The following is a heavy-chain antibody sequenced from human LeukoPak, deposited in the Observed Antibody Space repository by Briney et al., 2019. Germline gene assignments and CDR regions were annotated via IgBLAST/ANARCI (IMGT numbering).Heavy chain of an antibody. V-gene: IGHV4-59*01. CDR2: IYYSGST. CDR1: GGSISSYY. J-gene: IGHJ6*02. CDR3: ARDEVSDYYYYYGMDV. D-gene: IGHD3-22*01. Sequence: SETLSLTCTVSGGSISSYYWSWIRQPPGRGLEWIGYIYYSGSTNYNPSLKSRVTKSVDTSKNQFSLKLSSVTAADTAVYYCARDEVSDYYYYYGMDVWGQGTTVTVSS.